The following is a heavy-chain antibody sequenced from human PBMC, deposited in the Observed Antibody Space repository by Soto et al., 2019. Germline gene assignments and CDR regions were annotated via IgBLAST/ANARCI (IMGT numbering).Heavy chain of an antibody. Sequence: QVQLQESGPGLVKPSDTLALPCTVNGGSISSYYWSWNRQPPGKGLEWFGYVYYSGSTNYKPSLKSPFTLAVEPSKNEVALKLGSVAAADSGVYYCARYSALAAGVDGYYFNYIDVWGKGTPGTVS. V-gene: IGHV4-59*01. CDR2: VYYSGST. D-gene: IGHD6-13*01. CDR3: ARYSALAAGVDGYYFNYIDV. J-gene: IGHJ6*03. CDR1: GGSISSYY.